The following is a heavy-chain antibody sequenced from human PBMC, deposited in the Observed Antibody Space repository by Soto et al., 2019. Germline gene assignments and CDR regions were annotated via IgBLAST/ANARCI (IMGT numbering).Heavy chain of an antibody. CDR3: AGGFATIPYYYYMDV. J-gene: IGHJ6*03. D-gene: IGHD5-12*01. CDR1: GGSISSYY. Sequence: SETLSLTCTVSGGSISSYYWSWIRQPPGKGLEWIGYIYYSGSTNYNPSLKSRVTISVDTSKNQFSLKLSSVTAADTAVYYCAGGFATIPYYYYMDVWGKGTTVTVSS. V-gene: IGHV4-59*08. CDR2: IYYSGST.